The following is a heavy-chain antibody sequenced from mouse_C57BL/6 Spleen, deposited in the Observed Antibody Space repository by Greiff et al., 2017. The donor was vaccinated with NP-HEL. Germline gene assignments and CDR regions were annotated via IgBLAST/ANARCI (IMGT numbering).Heavy chain of an antibody. CDR3: ARPLLYPYYAMDY. CDR2: INPSTGGT. D-gene: IGHD2-12*01. CDR1: GYSFTGYY. V-gene: IGHV1-42*01. Sequence: EVQLQQSGPELVKPGASVKISCKASGYSFTGYYMNWVKQSPEKSLEWIGEINPSTGGTTYNQKFKAKATLTVDKSSSTAYMQLKSLTSEDSAVYYCARPLLYPYYAMDYWGQGTSVTVSS. J-gene: IGHJ4*01.